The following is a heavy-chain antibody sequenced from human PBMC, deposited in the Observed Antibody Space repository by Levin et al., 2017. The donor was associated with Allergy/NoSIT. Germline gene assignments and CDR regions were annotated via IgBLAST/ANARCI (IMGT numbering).Heavy chain of an antibody. D-gene: IGHD2-21*01. J-gene: IGHJ3*02. Sequence: SETLSLTCTVSGGSISSGSYYWSWIRQPAGKGLEWIGRIYTSGSTNYNPSLKSRVTISVDTSKNQFSLKLSSVTAADTAVYYCARDLFLLSGGPDAFDIWGQGTMVTVSS. V-gene: IGHV4-61*02. CDR1: GGSISSGSYY. CDR2: IYTSGST. CDR3: ARDLFLLSGGPDAFDI.